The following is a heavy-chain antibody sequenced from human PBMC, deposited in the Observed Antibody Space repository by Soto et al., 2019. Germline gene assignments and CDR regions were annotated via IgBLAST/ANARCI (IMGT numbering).Heavy chain of an antibody. CDR2: ISGGGGGT. CDR3: AKAPYGVTFPFDY. V-gene: IGHV3-23*01. CDR1: GFTFSSYA. J-gene: IGHJ4*02. D-gene: IGHD4-4*01. Sequence: EVQLLESGGGLVQPGGSLRLSCAASGFTFSSYAMSWVRQAPGRGLEWVSAISGGGGGTYYADSVKGRFTISRDNSKNPLYLQMHGLRAEDTAVYYCAKAPYGVTFPFDYWGQGTLVTVSS.